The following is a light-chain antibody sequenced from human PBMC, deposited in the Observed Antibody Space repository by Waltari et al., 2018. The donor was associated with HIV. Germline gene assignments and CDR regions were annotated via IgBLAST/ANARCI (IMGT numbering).Light chain of an antibody. CDR2: NNN. V-gene: IGLV1-51*01. CDR1: TSPIGKHS. Sequence: QSVLTQPPSVSAAPGPKVTTSCSVSTSPIGKHSVSLYQQIQETAPKLIIYNNNKRPSGIPDRFSGSKSGTSATLAITGLQTGDEADYFCGTWDSSVSAGVFGGGTKLTVL. CDR3: GTWDSSVSAGV. J-gene: IGLJ3*02.